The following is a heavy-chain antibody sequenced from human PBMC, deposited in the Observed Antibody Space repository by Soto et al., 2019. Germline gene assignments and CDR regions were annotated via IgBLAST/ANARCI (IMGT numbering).Heavy chain of an antibody. V-gene: IGHV3-48*04. CDR3: ARDGGGWIKTGFDY. CDR1: GFTFSSYS. CDR2: ISSSSSTI. Sequence: GGSLRLSCAASGFTFSSYSMNWVRQAPGKGLEWVSYISSSSSTIYYADSVKGRFTISRDNAKNSLYLQMNSLRAEDTAVYYCARDGGGWIKTGFDYWGQGTLVTVSS. J-gene: IGHJ4*02. D-gene: IGHD3-16*01.